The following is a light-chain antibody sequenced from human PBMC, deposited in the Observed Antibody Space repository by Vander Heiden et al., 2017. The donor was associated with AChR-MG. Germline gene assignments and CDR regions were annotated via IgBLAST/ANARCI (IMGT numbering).Light chain of an antibody. Sequence: DIQMTQSPSSLSASVGDKVTITCQASQDISNYLNWYQQKPGKVPEVLIYDATDLEIGVPSRFSGGGSGTDFSLTISSLQPEDVATYFCQQYGTLPLTFGGGTSVEI. V-gene: IGKV1-33*01. CDR1: QDISNY. CDR2: DAT. CDR3: QQYGTLPLT. J-gene: IGKJ4*01.